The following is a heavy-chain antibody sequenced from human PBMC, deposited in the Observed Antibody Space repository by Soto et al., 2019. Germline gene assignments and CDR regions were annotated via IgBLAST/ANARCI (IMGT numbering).Heavy chain of an antibody. CDR2: ISWNSGSI. V-gene: IGHV3-9*01. D-gene: IGHD1-20*01. Sequence: GGSLRLSCAASGFTFDDYVMHWVRQAPGKGLEWVSGISWNSGSIGYADSVKGRFTISRDNAKNSLYLQMNSLRAEDTALYYCAKSKGSPIWGNWNYFDYWGQGTLVTVSS. CDR3: AKSKGSPIWGNWNYFDY. CDR1: GFTFDDYV. J-gene: IGHJ4*02.